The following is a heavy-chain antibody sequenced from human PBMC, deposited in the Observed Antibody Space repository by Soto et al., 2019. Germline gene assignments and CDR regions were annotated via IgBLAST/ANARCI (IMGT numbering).Heavy chain of an antibody. CDR2: ISAYNGNT. Sequence: QVQLVQSGAEVKKPGASVKVSCKASGYSFSYYGISWVRQAPGQGLEWMGLISAYNGNTNYGQKVQGRVTMTTDTSTSTAYMELRSLTSADTAIYYCARGHYYDSSALAYWGQGTLVTVSS. CDR1: GYSFSYYG. J-gene: IGHJ4*02. CDR3: ARGHYYDSSALAY. V-gene: IGHV1-18*01. D-gene: IGHD3-22*01.